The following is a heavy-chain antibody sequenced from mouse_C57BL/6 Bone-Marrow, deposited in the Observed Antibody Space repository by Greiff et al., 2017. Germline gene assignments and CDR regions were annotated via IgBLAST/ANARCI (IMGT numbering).Heavy chain of an antibody. CDR2: IYPRSGNT. D-gene: IGHD2-4*01. J-gene: IGHJ2*01. CDR3: ARRRVCCDYSYFDY. Sequence: VQLQQSGAELARPGASVKLSCKASGYTFTSYGISWVKQRTGQGLEWIGEIYPRSGNTYYNEKFKGKATLTADKSSSTAYMELRSLTSEDSAVYFCARRRVCCDYSYFDYWGQGTTLTVSS. V-gene: IGHV1-81*01. CDR1: GYTFTSYG.